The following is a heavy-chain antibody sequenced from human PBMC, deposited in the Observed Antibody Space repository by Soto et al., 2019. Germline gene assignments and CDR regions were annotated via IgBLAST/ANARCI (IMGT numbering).Heavy chain of an antibody. D-gene: IGHD6-13*01. V-gene: IGHV3-48*03. J-gene: IGHJ4*02. CDR2: ISSSGTTI. CDR3: VRFGGAAAGPGDY. Sequence: PGGSLRLSCVASEFTFSSYEMNRVRQAPGKGLEWVSYISSSGTTIYYTDSVKGRFTISRDNAKKSLYLQMNSLRADDTAVYYCVRFGGAAAGPGDYWGQGTLVTVSS. CDR1: EFTFSSYE.